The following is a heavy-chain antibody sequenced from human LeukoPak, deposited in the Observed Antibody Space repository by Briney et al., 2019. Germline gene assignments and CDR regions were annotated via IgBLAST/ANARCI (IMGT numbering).Heavy chain of an antibody. D-gene: IGHD3-10*01. J-gene: IGHJ4*02. CDR2: ISWNSGSI. Sequence: GGSLRLSCAASGFTFDDYAMHWVRQAPGKGLEWVSGISWNSGSIGYADSVKGRFTISRDNAKNSLYLQMNSLRAEDTALYYCAKDIKRNTMVRDTRGFDYWGQGTLVTVSS. V-gene: IGHV3-9*01. CDR1: GFTFDDYA. CDR3: AKDIKRNTMVRDTRGFDY.